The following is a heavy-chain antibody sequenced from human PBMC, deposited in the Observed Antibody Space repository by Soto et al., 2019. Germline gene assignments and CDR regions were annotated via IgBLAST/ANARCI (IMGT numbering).Heavy chain of an antibody. Sequence: ASVKVSCKTSGGTFSSYAISWVRQAPGQGLEWMGGLIPIFGTANYAQKFQGRVTITADESTSTAYMELSSLRPEDTAVYYCAKDVLVVTKPPFDPWGQGTLVTVSS. CDR2: LIPIFGTA. D-gene: IGHD2-2*01. V-gene: IGHV1-69*13. CDR3: AKDVLVVTKPPFDP. J-gene: IGHJ5*02. CDR1: GGTFSSYA.